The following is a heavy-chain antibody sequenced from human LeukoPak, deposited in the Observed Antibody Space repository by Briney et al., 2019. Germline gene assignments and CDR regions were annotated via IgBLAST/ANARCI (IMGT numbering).Heavy chain of an antibody. Sequence: PGGSLRLSCAASGITFSSYGMNWVRQAPGKGLEWVSFIRCSASNKDYADSVKGRFTISRDNSKNSLDLQINSLRAEDTAVYYCAKRSGKMATGNLDYWGQGILVTVPS. J-gene: IGHJ4*02. D-gene: IGHD5-24*01. CDR3: AKRSGKMATGNLDY. V-gene: IGHV3-30*02. CDR1: GITFSSYG. CDR2: IRCSASNK.